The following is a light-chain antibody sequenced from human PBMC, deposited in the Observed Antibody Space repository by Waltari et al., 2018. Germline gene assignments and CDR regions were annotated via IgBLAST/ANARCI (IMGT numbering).Light chain of an antibody. CDR2: QDN. Sequence: SYELTQPPSVSVSPGQTASITCSGDKLGDKYSCWSQQKPGQSPILVIYQDNKLPSGSPERFSGASSGNTATLTISGTQAMDEADYYCQAWDSSTAVFGGGTRLTVL. CDR1: KLGDKY. CDR3: QAWDSSTAV. V-gene: IGLV3-1*01. J-gene: IGLJ2*01.